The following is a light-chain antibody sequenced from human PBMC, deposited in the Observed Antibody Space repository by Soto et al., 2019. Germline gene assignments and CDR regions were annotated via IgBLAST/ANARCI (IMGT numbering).Light chain of an antibody. CDR3: RQYNSYSIT. CDR2: GAS. CDR1: QSISSW. Sequence: DIQMTQSPSTLSASVGDRVTLTCRASQSISSWLAWYQQKPGKAPKLLIYGASSWESGVPSRFSGSGSGTEFTLTISSLQPDDFATYYCRQYNSYSITFGQGTRLEIK. J-gene: IGKJ5*01. V-gene: IGKV1-5*01.